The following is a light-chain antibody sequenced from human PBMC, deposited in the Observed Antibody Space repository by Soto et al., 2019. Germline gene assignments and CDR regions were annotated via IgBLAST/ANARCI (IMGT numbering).Light chain of an antibody. J-gene: IGLJ1*01. Sequence: QSALTQPRSVSGPPGQSVTISCTGTSSDVGGYNYVSWYQHHPGKAPKVMIYDVSTRPSGVPDRFSGSKSGNTASLTISGLQAEDEADYYCCSYAGSYTYVFGTGTKVTVL. CDR3: CSYAGSYTYV. CDR2: DVS. CDR1: SSDVGGYNY. V-gene: IGLV2-11*01.